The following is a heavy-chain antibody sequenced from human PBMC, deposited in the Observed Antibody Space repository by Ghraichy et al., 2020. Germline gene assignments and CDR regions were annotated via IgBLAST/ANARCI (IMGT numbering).Heavy chain of an antibody. CDR1: GFTFSSYG. Sequence: GESLNISCAASGFTFSSYGMHWVRQAPGKGLEWVAFIRYDGSNKYYADSVKGRFTISRDNSKNTLYLKMNSLRSDDTAVYYCAREGQTEWLVPYFDYRGQGSLVTVSS. CDR2: IRYDGSNK. CDR3: AREGQTEWLVPYFDY. V-gene: IGHV3-30*02. D-gene: IGHD6-19*01. J-gene: IGHJ4*02.